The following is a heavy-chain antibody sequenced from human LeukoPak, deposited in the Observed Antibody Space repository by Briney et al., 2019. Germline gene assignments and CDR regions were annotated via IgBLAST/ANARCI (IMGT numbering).Heavy chain of an antibody. V-gene: IGHV4-61*02. J-gene: IGHJ6*03. CDR1: ADSISSGSYD. Sequence: SETLSPTCTVSADSISSGSYDWSWIRQPAGKRLEWIGRIDSNGDTKFNPSLKTRVSISLDTSNNQVSRRLSSATGPDTAVYYCASRHSKQERYYSYLDIWGNGTPVTVSS. CDR3: ASRHSKQERYYSYLDI. D-gene: IGHD6-13*01. CDR2: IDSNGDT.